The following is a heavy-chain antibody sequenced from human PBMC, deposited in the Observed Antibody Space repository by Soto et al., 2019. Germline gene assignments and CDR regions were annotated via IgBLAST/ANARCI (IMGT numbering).Heavy chain of an antibody. Sequence: GGSLRLSCAASGFTFSSYSMNWVRQAPGKGLEWVSSISSSSSYIYYADSVKGRFTISRDNAKNSLYLQMNSLRAEDTAVYYCARLAGQWLTVDYWGQGTLVTVSS. V-gene: IGHV3-21*01. J-gene: IGHJ4*02. CDR1: GFTFSSYS. CDR2: ISSSSSYI. D-gene: IGHD6-19*01. CDR3: ARLAGQWLTVDY.